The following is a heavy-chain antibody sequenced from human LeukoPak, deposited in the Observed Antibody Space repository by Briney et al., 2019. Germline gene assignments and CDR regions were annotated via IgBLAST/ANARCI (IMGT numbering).Heavy chain of an antibody. Sequence: GESLKISCKGSGYSFTSYWIGWVRQMPGKGLEWMGIMYLGYPDTRYSPSFQGQVTISADKYISTAYLQWSSLKASDTAMYYCARRTYDVLTGTPSSVRKNWFDSWGQGTLVTVSS. J-gene: IGHJ5*01. D-gene: IGHD3-9*01. CDR2: MYLGYPDT. CDR1: GYSFTSYW. V-gene: IGHV5-51*01. CDR3: ARRTYDVLTGTPSSVRKNWFDS.